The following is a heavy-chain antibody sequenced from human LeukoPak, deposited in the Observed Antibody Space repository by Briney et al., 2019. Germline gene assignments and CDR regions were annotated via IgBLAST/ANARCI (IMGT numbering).Heavy chain of an antibody. CDR2: ISAYNGNT. Sequence: ASVKVSCKASGYTFTSYGISWVRQAPGQGLEWMGWISAYNGNTNYAQKLQGRVTMTTDTSTSTAYMELRSLRSDDTAVYYCARVTGTPWPNAFDIWGQGTMVTVSS. J-gene: IGHJ3*02. V-gene: IGHV1-18*01. CDR3: ARVTGTPWPNAFDI. CDR1: GYTFTSYG. D-gene: IGHD1-7*01.